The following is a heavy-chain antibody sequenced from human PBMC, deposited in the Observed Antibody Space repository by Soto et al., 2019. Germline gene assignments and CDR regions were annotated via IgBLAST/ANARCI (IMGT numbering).Heavy chain of an antibody. CDR1: GGTFSSYT. J-gene: IGHJ5*02. CDR3: ARGLKEGYYYDSSGYYLSWFDP. Sequence: SVKVSCKASGGTFSSYTISWVRQAPGQGLEWMGRIIPILGIANYAQKFQGRVTITADKSTSTAYMELSSLRSEDTAVYYCARGLKEGYYYDSSGYYLSWFDPWG. CDR2: IIPILGIA. D-gene: IGHD3-22*01. V-gene: IGHV1-69*02.